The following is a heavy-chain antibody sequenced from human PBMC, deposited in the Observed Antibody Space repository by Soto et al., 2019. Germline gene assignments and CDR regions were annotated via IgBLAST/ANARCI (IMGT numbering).Heavy chain of an antibody. Sequence: ASVKVSCKASGYTFTSYGISWVRQAPGQGLEWMGWISAYNGNTNYAQKLQGRVTMTTDTSTSTAYIELRSLRSDDTAVYYCARDLREYDFWSGSPPTKYGMDVWGQGTTVTVSS. CDR2: ISAYNGNT. CDR3: ARDLREYDFWSGSPPTKYGMDV. CDR1: GYTFTSYG. V-gene: IGHV1-18*04. J-gene: IGHJ6*02. D-gene: IGHD3-3*01.